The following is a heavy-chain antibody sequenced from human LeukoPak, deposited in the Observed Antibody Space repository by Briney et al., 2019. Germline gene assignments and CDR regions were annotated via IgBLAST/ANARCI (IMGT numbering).Heavy chain of an antibody. D-gene: IGHD3-10*01. CDR3: ARNYGSGRSLDY. Sequence: ASVKVSCKASGYTFTSYYMHWVRQPPGQGLEWMGIINPSGGSTSYAQKFQGRVTMTRDTSTSTVYMELSSLRSEDTAVYYCARNYGSGRSLDYWGQGTLVTVSS. J-gene: IGHJ4*02. CDR1: GYTFTSYY. CDR2: INPSGGST. V-gene: IGHV1-46*01.